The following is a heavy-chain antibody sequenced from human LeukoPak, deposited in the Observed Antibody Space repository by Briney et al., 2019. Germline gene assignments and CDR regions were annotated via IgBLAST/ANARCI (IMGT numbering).Heavy chain of an antibody. CDR3: AKEVIAVAGTFDY. J-gene: IGHJ4*02. Sequence: GGSLRLSCAASGFTFSSYGLHWVRQAPGKGLEWVAFIRYDGSNKYYADSVKGRFTISRDNSKNTLYLQMNSLRAEDTAVYYCAKEVIAVAGTFDYWGQGTLVTVSS. CDR2: IRYDGSNK. V-gene: IGHV3-30*02. CDR1: GFTFSSYG. D-gene: IGHD6-19*01.